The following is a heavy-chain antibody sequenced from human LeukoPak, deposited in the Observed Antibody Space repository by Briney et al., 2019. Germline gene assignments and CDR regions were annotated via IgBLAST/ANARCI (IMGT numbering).Heavy chain of an antibody. CDR3: VSAMTA. V-gene: IGHV3-48*03. J-gene: IGHJ5*02. Sequence: GGSLRLSCAASGFSFSSYEMNWVRQAPGKGLEWVSYISSSGNTIYYADSVKGRFTISRDNAKNTLYLQMNRLRAEGTALYYCVSAMTAWGQGTLVTVSS. CDR2: ISSSGNTI. CDR1: GFSFSSYE.